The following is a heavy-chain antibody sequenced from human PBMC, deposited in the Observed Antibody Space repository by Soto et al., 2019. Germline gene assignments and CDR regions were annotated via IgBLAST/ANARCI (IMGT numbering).Heavy chain of an antibody. CDR3: ARDRGNFDINWFGP. Sequence: ASVKVSCKASGYTFTSYGISWVRQAPGQGLEWMGWISTASGKTSYAQKFQDRVTMTRDTSTSTAYLELRNLRSDDTAVFYCARDRGNFDINWFGPWGQGTLVTVSS. D-gene: IGHD3-22*01. V-gene: IGHV1-18*01. CDR2: ISTASGKT. CDR1: GYTFTSYG. J-gene: IGHJ5*02.